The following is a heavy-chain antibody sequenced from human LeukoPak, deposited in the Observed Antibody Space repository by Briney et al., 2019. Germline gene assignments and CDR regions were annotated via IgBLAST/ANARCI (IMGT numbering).Heavy chain of an antibody. J-gene: IGHJ4*02. CDR1: GGPISSGGYS. CDR3: ARDVEAAAGTWDY. CDR2: SYYCGST. Sequence: SHTLSLICGVSGGPISSGGYSWSWIWQPPGEGLERFGYSYYCGSTYYKPSLKSRVTISVDTSKNQFSLKLSSVTAPDTAVYCCARDVEAAAGTWDYWGQGTLVTVSS. D-gene: IGHD6-13*01. V-gene: IGHV4-30-4*07.